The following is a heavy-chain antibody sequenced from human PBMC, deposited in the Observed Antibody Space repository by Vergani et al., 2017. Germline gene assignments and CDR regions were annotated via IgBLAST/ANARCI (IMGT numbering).Heavy chain of an antibody. CDR1: GGTFSSYT. CDR2: IIPILGIA. D-gene: IGHD2-2*01. CDR3: ARDVGYCSSTSCYDVGDAFDI. V-gene: IGHV1-69*08. Sequence: QVQLVQSGAEVKKPGSSVKVSCKASGGTFSSYTISWVRQAPGQGLEWMGRIIPILGIANYAQKFQGIVTITADKSPSTAYIGLSSLRSEDTAVYYCARDVGYCSSTSCYDVGDAFDIWGQGKMVTVSS. J-gene: IGHJ3*02.